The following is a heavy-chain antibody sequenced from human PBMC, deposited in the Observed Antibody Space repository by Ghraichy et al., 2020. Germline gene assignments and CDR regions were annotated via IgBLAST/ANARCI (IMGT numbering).Heavy chain of an antibody. CDR2: ISSSSSYI. CDR1: GFTFSSYS. D-gene: IGHD6-19*01. CDR3: ARDRQWLIRPDY. J-gene: IGHJ4*02. V-gene: IGHV3-21*01. Sequence: GGSLRLSCAASGFTFSSYSMNWVRQAPGKGLEWVSSISSSSSYIYYADSVKGRFTISRDNAKNSLYLQMNSLRAEDTAVYYCARDRQWLIRPDYWGQGTLVTVSS.